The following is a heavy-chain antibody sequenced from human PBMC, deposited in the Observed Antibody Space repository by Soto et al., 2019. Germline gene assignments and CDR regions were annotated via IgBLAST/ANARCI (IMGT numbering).Heavy chain of an antibody. CDR3: ARGLSGYYGFDY. V-gene: IGHV3-74*01. CDR1: GFTFSSYW. D-gene: IGHD5-12*01. Sequence: EVQLVESGGGLVQFGGSLRLSCAASGFTFSSYWMLWVRQVPGKGLVWVSRIKGDGTNTGYADSVKGRFTISRDNVKNTLYLQMNSLRAEDTAVYYCARGLSGYYGFDYWGQGTLVTVSS. J-gene: IGHJ4*02. CDR2: IKGDGTNT.